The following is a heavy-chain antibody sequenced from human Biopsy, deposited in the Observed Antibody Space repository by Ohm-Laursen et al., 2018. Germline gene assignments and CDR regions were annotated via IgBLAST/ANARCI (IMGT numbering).Heavy chain of an antibody. CDR1: GFTFQDHA. Sequence: SLRLSCAASGFTFQDHAMHWVRQAPGKGLEWVSGISWNSGSMNYAVSVQGRFTISRDNAKNSLYLQMNSLRVEDTALYFCARLGELHGLWYFDFWGQGALVTVSS. CDR3: ARLGELHGLWYFDF. CDR2: ISWNSGSM. V-gene: IGHV3-9*01. D-gene: IGHD2-21*01. J-gene: IGHJ4*02.